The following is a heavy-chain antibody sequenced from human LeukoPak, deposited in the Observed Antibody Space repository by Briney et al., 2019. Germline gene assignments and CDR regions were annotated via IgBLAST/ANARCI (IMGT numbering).Heavy chain of an antibody. CDR1: GGSLSSYY. Sequence: PSETLSLTCTVSGGSLSSYYWSWIRQPPGKGLEWIGYIYYSGSTNYNPSLKSRVTISVDTSKNQFSLKLSSVTAADTAVYYCARVRITIFGVVIMDGMDVWGQGTTVTVSS. J-gene: IGHJ6*02. CDR3: ARVRITIFGVVIMDGMDV. D-gene: IGHD3-3*01. CDR2: IYYSGST. V-gene: IGHV4-59*01.